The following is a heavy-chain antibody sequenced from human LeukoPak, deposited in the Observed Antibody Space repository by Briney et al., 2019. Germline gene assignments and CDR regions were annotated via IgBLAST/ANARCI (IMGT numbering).Heavy chain of an antibody. Sequence: PGRSLRLSCAASGFTFSSYAMHWVRQAPGKGLEWVAVISYDGSNKYYADSVKGRFTISRDNSKNTLYLQMNSLRAEDTAVYYCAREKWNYYYYYYYMDVWGKGTTVTVSS. CDR2: ISYDGSNK. D-gene: IGHD1-7*01. CDR1: GFTFSSYA. CDR3: AREKWNYYYYYYYMDV. J-gene: IGHJ6*03. V-gene: IGHV3-30*04.